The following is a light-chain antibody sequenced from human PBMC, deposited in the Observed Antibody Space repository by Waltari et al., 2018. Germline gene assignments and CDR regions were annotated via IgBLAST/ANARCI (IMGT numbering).Light chain of an antibody. Sequence: IQITQFPSSLFASVGDRVTITCRASQSVGNYVNWYQHRPGQAPKVLIYAASTLQGGVPSRFSGSGSGTVFTLTINSLQPEDLSIYYCQQTYSAPLSFGGGTKVEMK. CDR1: QSVGNY. V-gene: IGKV1-39*01. J-gene: IGKJ4*01. CDR3: QQTYSAPLS. CDR2: AAS.